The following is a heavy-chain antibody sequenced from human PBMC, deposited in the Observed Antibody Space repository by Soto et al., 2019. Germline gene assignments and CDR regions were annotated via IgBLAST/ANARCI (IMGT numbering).Heavy chain of an antibody. CDR3: AKDLDSGYDFYYHHYGMDV. J-gene: IGHJ6*02. CDR2: ISGSGGST. CDR1: GFTFSSYA. Sequence: GGSLRLSCAASGFTFSSYAMSWVRQAPGKGLEWVSAISGSGGSTYYADSVKGRFTISRDNSKNTLYLQMNSLRAEDTAVYYCAKDLDSGYDFYYHHYGMDVWGQGTTVTVSS. V-gene: IGHV3-23*01. D-gene: IGHD5-12*01.